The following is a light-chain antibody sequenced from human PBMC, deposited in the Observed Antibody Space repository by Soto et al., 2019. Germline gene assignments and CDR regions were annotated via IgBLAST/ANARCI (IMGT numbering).Light chain of an antibody. Sequence: EIVMTQSPATLSVSPGERATLSCRASQSVSTNLAWYQQKPGQAPRVLIYGASTRATGVPARFSGSGSGTEFTLTISNLQSEDFAVYHCQQYDKWPRTFGQGTKVDIK. J-gene: IGKJ1*01. V-gene: IGKV3-15*01. CDR2: GAS. CDR3: QQYDKWPRT. CDR1: QSVSTN.